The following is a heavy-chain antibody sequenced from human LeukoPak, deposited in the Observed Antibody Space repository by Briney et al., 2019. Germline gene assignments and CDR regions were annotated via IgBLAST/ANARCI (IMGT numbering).Heavy chain of an antibody. CDR1: GFTFSSYA. Sequence: GGSLRLSCAASGFTFSSYAMTWVRQAPGKGLEWVSAISSSSSHIYYTDSVKGRFTISRDNAKNSLYLQMNSLRAEDTSVYYCAKAFGWYFDYWGQGTLATVSS. CDR2: ISSSSSHI. J-gene: IGHJ4*02. D-gene: IGHD3-10*01. V-gene: IGHV3-21*06. CDR3: AKAFGWYFDY.